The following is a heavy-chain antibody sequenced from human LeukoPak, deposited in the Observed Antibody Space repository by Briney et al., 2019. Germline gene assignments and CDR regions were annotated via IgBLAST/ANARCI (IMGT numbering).Heavy chain of an antibody. D-gene: IGHD5-12*01. J-gene: IGHJ4*02. V-gene: IGHV3-48*03. Sequence: PGGSLRLSCAAPGFIFSSYETNWVRQAPGKGLEWVSYISSGGSIIYYADSVRGRFTISRDNAKNSLYLQMNSLRAEDTAVYYCARDYSGGYEGQDYWGQGTLVTVSS. CDR1: GFIFSSYE. CDR2: ISSGGSII. CDR3: ARDYSGGYEGQDY.